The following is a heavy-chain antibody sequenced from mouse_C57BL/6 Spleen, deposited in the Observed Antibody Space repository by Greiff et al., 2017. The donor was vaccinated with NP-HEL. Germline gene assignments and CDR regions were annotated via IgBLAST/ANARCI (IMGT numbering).Heavy chain of an antibody. Sequence: QVQLQQPGAELVMPGASVKLSCKASGYTFTSYWMHWVKQRPGQGLEWIGEIDPSDSYTNYNQKFKGKSTLTVDKSSSTSYMQLSSLTSEDSAVYYCARGDFDYWGQGTTVTVSS. J-gene: IGHJ2*01. CDR1: GYTFTSYW. V-gene: IGHV1-69*01. CDR2: IDPSDSYT. CDR3: ARGDFDY.